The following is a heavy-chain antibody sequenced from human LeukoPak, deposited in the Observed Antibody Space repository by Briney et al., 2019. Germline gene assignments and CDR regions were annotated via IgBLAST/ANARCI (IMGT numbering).Heavy chain of an antibody. V-gene: IGHV4-39*07. D-gene: IGHD2-15*01. Sequence: SETLSLTCTVSGGSISSSDSYWGWIRQPPGKGLEWIGNIYYSGTTNYNPSLKSRVTISVDTSKNQFSLKLSSVTAADTAVYYCARDRAGYCSGGSCYSGSWFDPWGQGTLVTVSS. J-gene: IGHJ5*02. CDR3: ARDRAGYCSGGSCYSGSWFDP. CDR2: IYYSGTT. CDR1: GGSISSSDSY.